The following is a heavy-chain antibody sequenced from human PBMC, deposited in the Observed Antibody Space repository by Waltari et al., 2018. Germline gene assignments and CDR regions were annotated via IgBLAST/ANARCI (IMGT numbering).Heavy chain of an antibody. CDR2: ISSSSSTI. CDR1: GFTFSSYS. D-gene: IGHD1-26*01. V-gene: IGHV3-48*01. CDR3: ARSEWELLFGNWFDP. Sequence: EVQLVESGGGLVQPGGSLRLSCAASGFTFSSYSLNWVRQAPGKGLEWVSYISSSSSTIYYADSVKGRFTISRDNAKNSLYLQMNSLRAEDTAVYYCARSEWELLFGNWFDPWGQGTLVTVSS. J-gene: IGHJ5*02.